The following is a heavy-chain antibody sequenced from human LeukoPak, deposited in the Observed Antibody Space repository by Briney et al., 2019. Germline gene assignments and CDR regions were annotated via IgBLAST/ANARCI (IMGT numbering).Heavy chain of an antibody. Sequence: SETLSLTCAVYGESFDGYCWTWIRQPPGKGLEWIGGINHVEITHYNPALKSRVTMSVDTSKNQFSLKLTSVTAADTAVYYCARVPLNRDSWLRFYHFDSWGQGILVTVSS. J-gene: IGHJ4*02. CDR3: ARVPLNRDSWLRFYHFDS. D-gene: IGHD5-12*01. CDR1: GESFDGYC. V-gene: IGHV4-34*01. CDR2: INHVEIT.